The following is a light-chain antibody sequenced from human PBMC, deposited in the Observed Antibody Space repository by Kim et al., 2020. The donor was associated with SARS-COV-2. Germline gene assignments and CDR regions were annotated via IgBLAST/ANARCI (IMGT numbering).Light chain of an antibody. CDR1: QSLSSF. CDR2: DAS. Sequence: EIVLTQSPATLSLSPGERATLTCRASQSLSSFLAWYQQKPGQAPRLLIYDASNRATGIPARFTGSGSGTDFTLTISSLESEDFAVYYCQQRSNWPITFGQGTRLEIK. V-gene: IGKV3-11*01. CDR3: QQRSNWPIT. J-gene: IGKJ5*01.